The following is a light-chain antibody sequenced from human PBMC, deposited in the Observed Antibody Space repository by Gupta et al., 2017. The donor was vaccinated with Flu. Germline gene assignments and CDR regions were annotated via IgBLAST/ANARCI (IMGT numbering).Light chain of an antibody. V-gene: IGKV3-20*01. J-gene: IGKJ2*03. CDR1: QSVNRNF. CDR2: GAS. CDR3: QQYGTSPPNS. Sequence: EIVLTQSPGTLSLSPGERATLSCRASQSVNRNFLAWYQHKPGQAPRLLIYGASSRVTGIPDRFSASGSETDFTLTISRLEPEDFAVYYCQQYGTSPPNSFGQGTKLQIK.